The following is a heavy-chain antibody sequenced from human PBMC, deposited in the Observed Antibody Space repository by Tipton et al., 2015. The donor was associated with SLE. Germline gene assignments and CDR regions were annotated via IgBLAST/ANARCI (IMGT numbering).Heavy chain of an antibody. CDR2: IYHSGTT. V-gene: IGHV4-39*07. Sequence: TLSLTCTVSGDSVSTSNHYWGWIRQSPGQGLDWIGIIYHSGTTYYNPSLKSRVTISLDTPKNQFSLRLSSVTAADTAVYYCVRDLAGIFDSWGQGTLVTVSS. CDR1: GDSVSTSNHY. J-gene: IGHJ4*02. CDR3: VRDLAGIFDS. D-gene: IGHD1-14*01.